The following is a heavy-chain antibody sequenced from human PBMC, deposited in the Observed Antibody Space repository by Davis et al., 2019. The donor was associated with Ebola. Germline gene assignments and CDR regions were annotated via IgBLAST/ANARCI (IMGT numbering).Heavy chain of an antibody. CDR3: ARGEDCTSASCSTY. D-gene: IGHD2-2*01. Sequence: ASVKVSCKASGYTFTNYYMHWVRQAPGQGLEWMGMINPNDGRTIYAQKFQGRVTMTRDTSISTAYMELSRLRSDGTAVYYCARGEDCTSASCSTYWGQGTLVTVS. CDR1: GYTFTNYY. V-gene: IGHV1-2*02. CDR2: INPNDGRT. J-gene: IGHJ4*02.